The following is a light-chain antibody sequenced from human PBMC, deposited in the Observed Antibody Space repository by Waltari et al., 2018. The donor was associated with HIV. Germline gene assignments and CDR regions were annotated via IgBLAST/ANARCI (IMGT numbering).Light chain of an antibody. Sequence: QSALTQPPSVSGSPGQSVSISCSGTTSDVGFYDYVSWYQQYPGKAPKLIIFDVNQRPAGGAWRSAGSKAGNTAALTISGLQTEDEADYFCCAYAAGHVSYFFGNGTAVAVL. J-gene: IGLJ1*01. V-gene: IGLV2-11*01. CDR2: DVN. CDR3: CAYAAGHVSYF. CDR1: TSDVGFYDY.